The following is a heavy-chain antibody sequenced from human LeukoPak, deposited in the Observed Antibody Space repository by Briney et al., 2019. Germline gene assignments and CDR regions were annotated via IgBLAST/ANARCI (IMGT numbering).Heavy chain of an antibody. J-gene: IGHJ3*02. V-gene: IGHV4-39*01. CDR1: GGSISSSSYY. D-gene: IGHD6-6*01. Sequence: PSETLSLTCTVSGGSISSSSYYWGWIRQPPGKGLEWIGSIYYSGSTYYNPSLKSRVTISVDTSKNQFSLKLSSVTAADTAVYYCARPRLGSSDAFDIWGQGTMVTVSS. CDR2: IYYSGST. CDR3: ARPRLGSSDAFDI.